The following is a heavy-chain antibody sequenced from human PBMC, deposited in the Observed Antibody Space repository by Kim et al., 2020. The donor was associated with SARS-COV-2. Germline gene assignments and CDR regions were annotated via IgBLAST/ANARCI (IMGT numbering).Heavy chain of an antibody. J-gene: IGHJ3*02. CDR3: VKAAVLWFGGRDAFDI. Sequence: GGSLRLSCSASGFTFSSYAMHWVRQAPGKGLEYVSAISSNGGSTYYADSVKGRFTISRDNCKNTLYLQMSSLRAEDTAVYYCVKAAVLWFGGRDAFDIWGQGTMVTVSS. CDR2: ISSNGGST. CDR1: GFTFSSYA. D-gene: IGHD3-10*01. V-gene: IGHV3-64D*06.